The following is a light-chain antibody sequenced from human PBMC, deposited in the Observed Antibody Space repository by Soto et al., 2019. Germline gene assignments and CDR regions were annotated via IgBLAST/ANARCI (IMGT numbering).Light chain of an antibody. CDR1: QSVSSSF. J-gene: IGKJ1*01. V-gene: IGKV3-20*01. CDR3: QQYGSSRTWT. CDR2: GSS. Sequence: EVVLTQSPGTLSLSQGERATLSCRAIQSVSSSFLAWYQQKPGQAPMLLSYGSSSRATGIPDRFSGSGSGTDFTLTISRLEPEDFAVYYCQQYGSSRTWTFGQGTKVDI.